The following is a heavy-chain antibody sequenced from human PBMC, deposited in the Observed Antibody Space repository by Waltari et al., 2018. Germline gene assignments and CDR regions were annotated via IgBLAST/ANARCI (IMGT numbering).Heavy chain of an antibody. CDR2: IYYSGRT. Sequence: CELIPLVPGNGVEWLGSIYYSGRTYYNPPLMCRVSRPVDTSKNQFALKLSSVTAADTAVYYCARHGKKSGYRFDPWGQGTLVTVSS. J-gene: IGHJ5*02. D-gene: IGHD5-12*01. CDR3: ARHGKKSGYRFDP. V-gene: IGHV4-39*01.